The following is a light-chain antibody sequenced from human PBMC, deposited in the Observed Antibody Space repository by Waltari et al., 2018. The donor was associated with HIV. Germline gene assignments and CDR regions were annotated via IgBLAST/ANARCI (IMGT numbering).Light chain of an antibody. J-gene: IGLJ2*01. CDR1: SRDVGGYNY. V-gene: IGLV2-11*01. Sequence: QSALTQPRSVSGSPGQSVTISCPGTSRDVGGYNYVSWYQQHPGKAPKRIIYDVNNRPSGVPDRFSGSKSGNTASLTISGLQAEDEADYYCCSYGGSYTSVFGGGTQLTVL. CDR2: DVN. CDR3: CSYGGSYTSV.